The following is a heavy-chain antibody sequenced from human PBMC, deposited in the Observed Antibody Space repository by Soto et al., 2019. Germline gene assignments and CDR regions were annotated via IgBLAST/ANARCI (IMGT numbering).Heavy chain of an antibody. V-gene: IGHV3-23*01. Sequence: EVQLLESGGGLVQPGGSLRLSCSASGFTFSTQAMAWVRQAPGKGLEWVSALISIGESPDYADSVKGRFTISRDNSKNTLYLQMNSLRADDTAVYYCATVLHGSGWSFDQWGQGTVVTVSS. D-gene: IGHD6-19*01. CDR3: ATVLHGSGWSFDQ. J-gene: IGHJ4*02. CDR1: GFTFSTQA. CDR2: LISIGESP.